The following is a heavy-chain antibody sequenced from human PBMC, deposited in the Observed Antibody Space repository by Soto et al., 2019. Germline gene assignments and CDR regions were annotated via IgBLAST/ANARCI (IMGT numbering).Heavy chain of an antibody. CDR2: IIPIFGTA. D-gene: IGHD6-19*01. CDR1: GGTFSSYA. CDR3: ATSERFIAVAEYYFDY. Sequence: SVKVSCKASGGTFSSYAISWVRQAPGQGLEWMGGIIPIFGTANYAQKFQGRVTITADESTSTAYMELSSLRSEDTAVYYCATSERFIAVAEYYFDYWGQGTLVTVSS. V-gene: IGHV1-69*13. J-gene: IGHJ4*02.